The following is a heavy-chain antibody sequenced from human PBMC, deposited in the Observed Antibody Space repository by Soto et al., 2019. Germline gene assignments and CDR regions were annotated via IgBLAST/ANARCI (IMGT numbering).Heavy chain of an antibody. CDR3: VSPLPSGRNYGMDV. Sequence: PGGSLRLSCTAYGLGVRNNYMSWVRQAPGMGLEWVSVIYNDGTTYYADSVKGRFTLSRDTSKNTLSLQMDSLRAEDTAVYYCVSPLPSGRNYGMDVWGQGTTVTVSS. V-gene: IGHV3-53*01. CDR2: IYNDGTT. D-gene: IGHD3-10*01. J-gene: IGHJ6*02. CDR1: GLGVRNNY.